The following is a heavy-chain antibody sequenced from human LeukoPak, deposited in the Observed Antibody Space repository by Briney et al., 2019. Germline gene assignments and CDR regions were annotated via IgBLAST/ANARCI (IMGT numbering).Heavy chain of an antibody. J-gene: IGHJ4*02. Sequence: PSETLSLTCAVYGGSFSGYYWSWIRQPPGKGLERIGYIYYSGSTNYNPSLKSRVTISVDTSKNQFSLKLSSVTAADTAVYYCATSYYGSGSPFDYWGQGTLVTVSS. CDR2: IYYSGST. D-gene: IGHD3-10*01. V-gene: IGHV4-59*08. CDR1: GGSFSGYY. CDR3: ATSYYGSGSPFDY.